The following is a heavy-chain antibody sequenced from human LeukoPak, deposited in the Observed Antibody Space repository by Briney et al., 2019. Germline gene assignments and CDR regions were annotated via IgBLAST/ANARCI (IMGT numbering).Heavy chain of an antibody. CDR2: VNSDSGGT. V-gene: IGHV1-2*04. CDR1: GYTFTDYH. Sequence: ASVKVSCKASGYTFTDYHIHWVRQAPGQGLEWMGWVNSDSGGTNYAQKFQGWVTMTRDTSITIAYMELSSLRSDDAAIYYCARDSTAMTGLNMDVWGQGTTVTVSS. CDR3: ARDSTAMTGLNMDV. D-gene: IGHD5-18*01. J-gene: IGHJ6*02.